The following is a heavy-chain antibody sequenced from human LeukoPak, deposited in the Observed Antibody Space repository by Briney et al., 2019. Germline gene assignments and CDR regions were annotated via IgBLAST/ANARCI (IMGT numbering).Heavy chain of an antibody. CDR3: ARRAGTGYSSGLVDY. D-gene: IGHD6-19*01. CDR2: IYYSGST. J-gene: IGHJ4*02. CDR1: GGSISSGDYY. Sequence: SQTLSLTCTVSGGSISSGDYYWGWLRQPPGKGLEWIGSIYYSGSTYYNPSLKSRVTISVDTSKNQFSLKLSSVTAADTAVYYCARRAGTGYSSGLVDYWGQGTLVTVSS. V-gene: IGHV4-39*01.